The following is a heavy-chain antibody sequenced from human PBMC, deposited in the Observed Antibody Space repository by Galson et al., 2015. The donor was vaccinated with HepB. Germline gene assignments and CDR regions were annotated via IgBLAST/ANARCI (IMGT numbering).Heavy chain of an antibody. CDR3: TSGRDAYKTGF. V-gene: IGHV4-61*08. J-gene: IGHJ4*02. CDR2: VCYNGPT. CDR1: GASVSSRDFC. Sequence: ETLSLTCTVSGASVSSRDFCWSWIRQPPRERPEQIGYVCYNGPTTYNPSLKSRVSMSVDTSKNLLFLRVTSVTAADAAVYFCTSGRDAYKTGFWGQGTLVTVSS. D-gene: IGHD5-24*01.